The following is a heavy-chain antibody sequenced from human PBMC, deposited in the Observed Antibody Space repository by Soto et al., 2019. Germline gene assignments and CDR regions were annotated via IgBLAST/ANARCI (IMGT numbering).Heavy chain of an antibody. Sequence: QVRLVESGGGVVRPGRSLRLSCTASGFAFNNFALHWVRQAPGKGLEWVAGILHDGSDEYYADSVKGRFTISRDNSKNTLFLQMDSLRAEDTAVYYCASDPRMVSASWYFDNWGQGTLVTVSS. V-gene: IGHV3-30-3*01. J-gene: IGHJ4*02. CDR1: GFAFNNFA. D-gene: IGHD2-8*01. CDR2: ILHDGSDE. CDR3: ASDPRMVSASWYFDN.